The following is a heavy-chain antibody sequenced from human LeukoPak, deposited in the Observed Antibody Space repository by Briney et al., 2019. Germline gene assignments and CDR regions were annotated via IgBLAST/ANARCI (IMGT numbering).Heavy chain of an antibody. CDR3: ARGLSLWFGELLLGDFDY. CDR1: GYTFTCYY. D-gene: IGHD3-10*01. J-gene: IGHJ4*02. Sequence: ASVKVSCKASGYTFTCYYMHWVRQAPGQGLEWMGWINPNSGGTNYAQKFQGWVTMTRDTSISTAYMELSRLRSDDTAVYYCARGLSLWFGELLLGDFDYWGQGTLVTVSS. CDR2: INPNSGGT. V-gene: IGHV1-2*04.